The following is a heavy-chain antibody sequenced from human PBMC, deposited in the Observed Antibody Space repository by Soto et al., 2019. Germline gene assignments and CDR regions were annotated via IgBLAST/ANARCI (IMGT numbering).Heavy chain of an antibody. J-gene: IGHJ4*02. Sequence: GGSLRLSCAASGFTFSSYGMSWVRQAPGEGLEWVSGISGSGGSTYYADSVKGRFTISRDNSKNTLYLQMYSLRAEDTAVYYCAKTGTGSSYGYYFDSWGQGTLVPVYS. CDR2: ISGSGGST. CDR1: GFTFSSYG. CDR3: AKTGTGSSYGYYFDS. D-gene: IGHD5-18*01. V-gene: IGHV3-23*01.